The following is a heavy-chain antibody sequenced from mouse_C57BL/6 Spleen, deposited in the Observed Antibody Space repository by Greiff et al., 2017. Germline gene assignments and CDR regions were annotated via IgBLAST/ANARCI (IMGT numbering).Heavy chain of an antibody. J-gene: IGHJ2*01. V-gene: IGHV1-7*01. D-gene: IGHD1-1*01. Sequence: VQRVESGAELAKPGASVKLSCKASGYTFTSYWMHWVKQRPGQGLEWIGYINPSSGYTKYNQKFKDKATLTADKSSSTAYMQLSSLTYEDSAVYYCARVTTVVAPDYWGQGTTLTVSS. CDR3: ARVTTVVAPDY. CDR2: INPSSGYT. CDR1: GYTFTSYW.